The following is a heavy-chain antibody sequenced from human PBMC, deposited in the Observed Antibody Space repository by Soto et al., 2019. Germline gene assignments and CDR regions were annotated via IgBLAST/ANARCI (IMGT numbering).Heavy chain of an antibody. CDR3: ARTLIFGVAPPCRFDT. J-gene: IGHJ5*02. CDR1: GGSISSGDYY. CDR2: IYYSGST. D-gene: IGHD3-3*01. V-gene: IGHV4-30-4*01. Sequence: PSETLSLTCTVSGGSISSGDYYWSWIRQPPGKGLEWIGYIYYSGSTYYNPSLKSRVTISVDTSKNQFSLKLSSVTAADTAVYYCARTLIFGVAPPCRFDTWGQGTLVTVSS.